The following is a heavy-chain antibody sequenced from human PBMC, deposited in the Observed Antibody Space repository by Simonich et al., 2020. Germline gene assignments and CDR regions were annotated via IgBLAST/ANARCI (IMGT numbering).Heavy chain of an antibody. CDR2: INPNRGGT. V-gene: IGHV1-2*02. CDR3: ARVPDRVLNAGVTFDY. CDR1: GYTFTGYY. J-gene: IGHJ4*02. D-gene: IGHD2-2*01. Sequence: QVQLVQSGAEVKKPGASVKVSCKASGYTFTGYYMHWVRQAPGQGLEWMGWINPNRGGTNYAQKFQGRGTMTRDTSISTAYRELSRLRSDDTAVYYCARVPDRVLNAGVTFDYWGQGTLVTVSS.